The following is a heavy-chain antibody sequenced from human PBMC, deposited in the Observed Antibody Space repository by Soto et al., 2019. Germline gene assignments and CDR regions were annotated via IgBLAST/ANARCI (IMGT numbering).Heavy chain of an antibody. D-gene: IGHD4-4*01. Sequence: GASVKVSCKASGYTFTSYDINWVRQATGQGLEWMGWMNPNSGNTGYAQKFQGRVTMTRNTSISTAYMELSSLRSEDTAVYYCARGFYSNLPYYYYMDVWGKGTTVTVSS. CDR1: GYTFTSYD. V-gene: IGHV1-8*01. CDR2: MNPNSGNT. J-gene: IGHJ6*03. CDR3: ARGFYSNLPYYYYMDV.